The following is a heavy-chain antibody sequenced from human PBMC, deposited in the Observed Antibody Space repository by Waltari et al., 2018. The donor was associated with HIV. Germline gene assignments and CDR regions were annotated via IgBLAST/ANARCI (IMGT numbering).Heavy chain of an antibody. V-gene: IGHV3-23*01. CDR1: GFTFVHYA. CDR2: INGTGDKT. CDR3: AKDEESGTYYRGIFEY. J-gene: IGHJ4*02. Sequence: EVHLLESGGGLVQPGGSLRLSCAASGFTFVHYAMTWVRQAPGKGLEWVAAINGTGDKTYYADSVKGRFTISRDNSKNIVHLQMNSLRAEDTALYYCAKDEESGTYYRGIFEYWGQGTLVNVYS. D-gene: IGHD3-10*01.